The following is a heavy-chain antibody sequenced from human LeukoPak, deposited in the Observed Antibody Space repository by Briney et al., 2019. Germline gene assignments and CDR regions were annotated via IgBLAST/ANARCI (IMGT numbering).Heavy chain of an antibody. CDR3: ARGSGDYPMDV. V-gene: IGHV4-34*01. Sequence: SETLSLTCAVYGGSFSGYYWSWIRQPPGKGLEWIGEINHSGSTNYNPSLKSRVTISVDTSKNQFSLKLSSVTAADTAVYYRARGSGDYPMDVWGKGTTVTVSS. J-gene: IGHJ6*04. D-gene: IGHD4-17*01. CDR2: INHSGST. CDR1: GGSFSGYY.